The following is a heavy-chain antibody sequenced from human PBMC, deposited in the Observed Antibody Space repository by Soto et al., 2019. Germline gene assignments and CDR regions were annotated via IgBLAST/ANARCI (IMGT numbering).Heavy chain of an antibody. CDR3: ARDFSPFLSPYYYGSGNNWFDP. J-gene: IGHJ5*02. CDR1: GYTFTSYA. CDR2: INAGNGNT. D-gene: IGHD3-10*01. Sequence: QVQLVQSGAEVKKPGASVKVSCKASGYTFTSYAMHWVRQAPGQRLEWMGWINAGNGNTKYSQKFQGRVTITRDTSASTAYMELSSLRSEDTAVYYCARDFSPFLSPYYYGSGNNWFDPWGQGTLVTVSS. V-gene: IGHV1-3*01.